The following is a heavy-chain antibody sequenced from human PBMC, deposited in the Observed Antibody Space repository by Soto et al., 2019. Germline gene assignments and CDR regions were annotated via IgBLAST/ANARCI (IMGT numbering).Heavy chain of an antibody. Sequence: PSETLSLTCTVSGGSISNYYWTWFRQSAGKGLEWIGRVQINDGTVYNPSFTNRVTMSLDTSKNQVSLKLISVTAGDTAIYYCARSGHYLDWHFDYWGQGTLVTVSS. D-gene: IGHD3-9*01. CDR2: VQINDGT. V-gene: IGHV4-4*07. CDR3: ARSGHYLDWHFDY. CDR1: GGSISNYY. J-gene: IGHJ4*02.